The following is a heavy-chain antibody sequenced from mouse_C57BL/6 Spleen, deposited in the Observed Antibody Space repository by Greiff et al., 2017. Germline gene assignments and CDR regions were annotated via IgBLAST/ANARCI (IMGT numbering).Heavy chain of an antibody. J-gene: IGHJ4*01. CDR1: GYTFTSYW. CDR2: INPSSGYT. D-gene: IGHD1-1*01. CDR3: ARTSTGSSSYYAMDY. V-gene: IGHV1-7*01. Sequence: QVQLQQSGAELAKPGASVKLSCKASGYTFTSYWMHWVKQRPGQGLEWIGYINPSSGYTKYNQKFKDKDTLTADKSSSTAYMQLSSLTYEDFAVYYCARTSTGSSSYYAMDYWGQGTSVTVSS.